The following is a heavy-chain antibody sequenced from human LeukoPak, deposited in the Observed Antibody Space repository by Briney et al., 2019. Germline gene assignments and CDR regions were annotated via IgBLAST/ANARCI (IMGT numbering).Heavy chain of an antibody. CDR1: GYTFTSYD. Sequence: ASVKVSCKASGYTFTSYDINWVRQATGQGLEWMGWMNPNSGNTGYAQKFQGRVTMTRNTSISTAYMELSSLRSEDTAVYYCVRGGGSYPGDAFDIWGQGTMVTVSS. CDR2: MNPNSGNT. V-gene: IGHV1-8*01. J-gene: IGHJ3*02. CDR3: VRGGGSYPGDAFDI. D-gene: IGHD1-26*01.